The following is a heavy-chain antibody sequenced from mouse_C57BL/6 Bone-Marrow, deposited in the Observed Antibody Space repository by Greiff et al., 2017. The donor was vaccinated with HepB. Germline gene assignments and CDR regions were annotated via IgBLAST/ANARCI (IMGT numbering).Heavy chain of an antibody. J-gene: IGHJ2*01. CDR1: GFTFTDYY. CDR2: IRNKANGYTT. D-gene: IGHD1-1*01. V-gene: IGHV7-3*01. Sequence: EVHLVESGGGLVQPGGSLSLSCAASGFTFTDYYMSWVRQPPGKALEWLGFIRNKANGYTTEYSASVKGRFTISRDNFQSILYLQMNALRAEDSATYYCARYAYGSLDYWGQGTTLTVSS. CDR3: ARYAYGSLDY.